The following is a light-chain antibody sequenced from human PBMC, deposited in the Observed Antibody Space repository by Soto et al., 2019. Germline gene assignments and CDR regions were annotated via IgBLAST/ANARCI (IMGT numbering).Light chain of an antibody. V-gene: IGLV2-14*03. CDR2: DVN. CDR1: SSDVGGYDY. J-gene: IGLJ2*01. CDR3: NSYSTSSTPLV. Sequence: QSVLTQSASGSGSPGQSITISCTGTSSDVGGYDYVSWYQQHPGKAPRLMIYDVNNRPSGVSNRFSGSKSGNTASLTISGLQAEDEADYYCNSYSTSSTPLVFGGGTKLTVL.